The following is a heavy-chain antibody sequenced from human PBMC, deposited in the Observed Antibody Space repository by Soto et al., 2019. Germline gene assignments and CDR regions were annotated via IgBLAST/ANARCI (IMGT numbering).Heavy chain of an antibody. V-gene: IGHV4-59*08. Sequence: SETLSLTCIVSGVSISRYSYYSWIRQPPGKGLEWIAYIYYTGSTNYNPSLKSRVTMSVDTSKKQFSLRLSSVTAADTAVYYCARLGGSYAVPHFDYWGQGTLVTVSS. CDR1: GVSISRYSY. D-gene: IGHD1-26*01. J-gene: IGHJ4*02. CDR2: IYYTGST. CDR3: ARLGGSYAVPHFDY.